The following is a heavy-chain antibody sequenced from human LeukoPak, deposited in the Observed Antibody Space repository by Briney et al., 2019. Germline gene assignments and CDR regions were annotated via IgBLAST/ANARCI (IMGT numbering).Heavy chain of an antibody. CDR1: GYTFTSYG. J-gene: IGHJ4*02. CDR2: ISAYNGNT. CDR3: ASKSPAV. V-gene: IGHV1-18*01. Sequence: GASVNVSCKASGYTFTSYGISWVRQAPGQGLEWMGWISAYNGNTNYAQKLQGRVTMTRNTSISTAYMELSSLRSEDTAVYYCASKSPAVWGQGTLVTVSS.